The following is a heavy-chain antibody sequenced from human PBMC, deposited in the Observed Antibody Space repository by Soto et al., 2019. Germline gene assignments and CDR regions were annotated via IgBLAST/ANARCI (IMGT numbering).Heavy chain of an antibody. CDR2: IYTSGYI. Sequence: SETLSLTCTVSGGSISSGGYYWSWIRQHPGKGLEWIGRIYTSGYIIYNPSLKSRVTMSEDTSKNQFSLKLTSVTAADTAVYYCARDLWILEDVEMAKGWLDPWGPGTLVTVPQ. J-gene: IGHJ5*02. D-gene: IGHD2-2*03. CDR1: GGSISSGGYY. V-gene: IGHV4-61*02. CDR3: ARDLWILEDVEMAKGWLDP.